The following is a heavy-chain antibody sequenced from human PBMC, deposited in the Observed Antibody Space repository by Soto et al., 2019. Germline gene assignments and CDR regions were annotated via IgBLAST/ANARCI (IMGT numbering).Heavy chain of an antibody. CDR3: ARLGGDTPFDRTLDY. CDR2: IYPGDSDT. CDR1: GYSFTSYW. V-gene: IGHV5-51*01. J-gene: IGHJ4*02. D-gene: IGHD5-18*01. Sequence: GESLKISCKGSGYSFTSYWIGWVRQMPGKGLEWMGIIYPGDSDTRYSPSFQGQVTISADKSISTAYLQWSSLKASDTAMYYCARLGGDTPFDRTLDYWGQGTLVTVSS.